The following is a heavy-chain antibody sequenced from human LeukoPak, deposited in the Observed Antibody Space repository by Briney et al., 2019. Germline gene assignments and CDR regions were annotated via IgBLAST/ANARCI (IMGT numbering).Heavy chain of an antibody. CDR2: ISWNSGSI. D-gene: IGHD6-19*01. CDR1: GFTFDDYA. CDR3: AKDMAVAGTLSPFDY. J-gene: IGHJ4*02. V-gene: IGHV3-9*01. Sequence: GGSLRLSCAASGFTFDDYAMHWVRQAPGKGLEWVSGISWNSGSIGYADSVKGRFTISRDNAKNSLYLQMNSLRAEDTALYYCAKDMAVAGTLSPFDYWGQGTLVTVPS.